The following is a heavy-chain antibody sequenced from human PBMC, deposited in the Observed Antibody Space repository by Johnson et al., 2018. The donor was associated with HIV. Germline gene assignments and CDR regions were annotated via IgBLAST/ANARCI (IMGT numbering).Heavy chain of an antibody. Sequence: VQLVESGGGLVQPGGSLRLSCAASGFTFINYWMHWVRQAPGKGLVWVSRMNGDGKSTTYADSVKGRFTISRDNAKNTLYLQMNSRRAEDTAVYYCAREQELIGERAFDIWGQGTMVTVSS. D-gene: IGHD6-13*01. V-gene: IGHV3-74*01. J-gene: IGHJ3*02. CDR2: MNGDGKST. CDR3: AREQELIGERAFDI. CDR1: GFTFINYW.